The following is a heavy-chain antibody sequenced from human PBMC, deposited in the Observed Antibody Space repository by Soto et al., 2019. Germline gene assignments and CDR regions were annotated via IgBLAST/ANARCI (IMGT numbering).Heavy chain of an antibody. CDR2: IYYSGST. CDR1: GGSISSSSYY. CDR3: ARHRPMVRGAFDY. D-gene: IGHD3-10*01. Sequence: LSLTCTVSGGSISSSSYYWGWIRQPPGKGLEWIGSIYYSGSTYYNPSLKSRVTISVDTSKNQFSLKLGSVTAADTAVYYCARHRPMVRGAFDYWGQGTLVTVSS. V-gene: IGHV4-39*01. J-gene: IGHJ4*02.